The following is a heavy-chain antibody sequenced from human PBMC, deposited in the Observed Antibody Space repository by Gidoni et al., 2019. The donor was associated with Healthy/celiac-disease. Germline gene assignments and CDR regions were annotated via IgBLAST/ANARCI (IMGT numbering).Heavy chain of an antibody. D-gene: IGHD2-21*02. V-gene: IGHV3-23*01. CDR2: ISVSGGST. CDR1: GFTFSSGA. J-gene: IGHJ4*02. Sequence: EVQLLESGGGLVQPGGSLRLHCADSGFTFSSGAMSWVRQSPGKGLEWLSAISVSGGSTYYADSVKCRFTISRDNSKNTLYLQMNSLRAEDTAVYYCAKGDSDFDYWGQGTLFTVSS. CDR3: AKGDSDFDY.